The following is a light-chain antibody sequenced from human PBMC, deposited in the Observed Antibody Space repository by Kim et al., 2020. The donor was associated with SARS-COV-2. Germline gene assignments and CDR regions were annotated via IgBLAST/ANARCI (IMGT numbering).Light chain of an antibody. CDR1: SSDVGSYNR. CDR3: SSYTSSRIVV. Sequence: TISCTGTSSDVGSYNRVSWYQQPPGTAPKLMIYEVSNRPSGVPDRFSGSKSGNTASLTISGLQAEDEADYYCSSYTSSRIVVFGGGTQLTVL. V-gene: IGLV2-18*02. J-gene: IGLJ2*01. CDR2: EVS.